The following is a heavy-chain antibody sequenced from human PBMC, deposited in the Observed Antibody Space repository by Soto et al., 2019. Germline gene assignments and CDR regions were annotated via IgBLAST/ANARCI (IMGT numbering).Heavy chain of an antibody. V-gene: IGHV3-48*02. CDR2: ISSSSSTI. Sequence: GGSLRLSCAASGFTFSSYSMNWVRQAPGKGLEWVSYISSSSSTIYYADSVKGRFTISRDNAKNSLYLQMNSLRDEDTAVYYCAIFYDSSGYYYGGPWAFDYWGQGTLVTVSS. CDR3: AIFYDSSGYYYGGPWAFDY. CDR1: GFTFSSYS. J-gene: IGHJ4*02. D-gene: IGHD3-22*01.